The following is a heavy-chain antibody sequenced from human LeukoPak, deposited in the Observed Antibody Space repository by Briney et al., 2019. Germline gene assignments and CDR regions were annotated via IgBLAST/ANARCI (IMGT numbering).Heavy chain of an antibody. CDR2: INPNSGGT. CDR3: ARDHRTEPDGYQTGIDY. J-gene: IGHJ4*02. D-gene: IGHD5-24*01. Sequence: GASVKVSCKASGYTFTSYYMHWVRQAPGHGLEWLGWINPNSGGTNYAQKFQGRVTMTRDTSISTAYMELSRLRSDDTAVYYCARDHRTEPDGYQTGIDYWGQGTLVTVSS. CDR1: GYTFTSYY. V-gene: IGHV1-2*02.